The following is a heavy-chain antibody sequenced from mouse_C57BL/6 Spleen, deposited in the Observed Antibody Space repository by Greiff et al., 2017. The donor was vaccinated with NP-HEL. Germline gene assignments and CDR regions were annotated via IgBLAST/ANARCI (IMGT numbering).Heavy chain of an antibody. CDR1: GYAFSSSW. V-gene: IGHV1-82*01. D-gene: IGHD1-1*01. CDR3: TTSTTVVADY. J-gene: IGHJ2*01. Sequence: VQLQQSGPELVKPGASVKISCKASGYAFSSSWMNWVKQRPGKGLEWIGRIYPGDGDTNYNGKFKGKATLTADKSSSTAYMQLSSLTSEDSAVYYCTTSTTVVADYWGQGTTLTVSS. CDR2: IYPGDGDT.